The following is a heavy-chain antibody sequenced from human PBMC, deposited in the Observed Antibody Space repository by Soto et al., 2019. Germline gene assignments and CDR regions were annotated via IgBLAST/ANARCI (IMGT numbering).Heavy chain of an antibody. J-gene: IGHJ4*02. D-gene: IGHD5-18*01. V-gene: IGHV4-31*03. CDR3: ASSYGTRFDY. Sequence: PSETLSLTCSVSGGSVSSDIYYWTWIRQHPGKGPEWIGHIYYSGSTYYNPSLKSRVTISVDTSKNQFSLKLSSVTAADTAVYYCASSYGTRFDYWGQGSLVTVSS. CDR2: IYYSGST. CDR1: GGSVSSDIYY.